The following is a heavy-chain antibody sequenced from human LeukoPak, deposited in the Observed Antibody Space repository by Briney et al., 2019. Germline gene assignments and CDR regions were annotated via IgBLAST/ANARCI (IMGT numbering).Heavy chain of an antibody. V-gene: IGHV3-23*01. CDR1: GFTFSSYA. D-gene: IGHD3-10*01. Sequence: GGSLRLSCAASGFTFSSYAMSWVRQAPGKGLEWVSAIIGSGSSTYYADSVKGRFTISRDNSKNTLFLQMNSLRAEDTAVYYCAKRGESDGLYYFDSWGQGTLVTVSS. CDR3: AKRGESDGLYYFDS. CDR2: IIGSGSST. J-gene: IGHJ4*02.